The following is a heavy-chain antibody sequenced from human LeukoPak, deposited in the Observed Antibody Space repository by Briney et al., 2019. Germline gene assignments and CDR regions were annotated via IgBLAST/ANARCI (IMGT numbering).Heavy chain of an antibody. CDR1: GGSISSSSYY. V-gene: IGHV4-39*02. CDR2: IYYSGST. Sequence: SETLSLTCTVSGGSISSSSYYWGWIRQPPGKGLEWIGSIYYSGSTYYIPSLKSRVTISVDTSKNQFSLKLSSVTAADTAVYYCAREKGDSTSATDAVDIWGQGTMVTVSS. CDR3: AREKGDSTSATDAVDI. J-gene: IGHJ3*02. D-gene: IGHD2-2*01.